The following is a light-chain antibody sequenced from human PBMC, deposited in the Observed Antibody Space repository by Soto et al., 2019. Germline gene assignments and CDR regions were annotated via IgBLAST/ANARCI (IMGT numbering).Light chain of an antibody. CDR1: HSVTSNY. CDR2: GIS. CDR3: QQYGSSYA. V-gene: IGKV3-20*01. Sequence: EIVLTQSPDTLALSPGERATLSCRASHSVTSNYLAWYQQKPGQAPRLLIFGISSRATGIPDRFSGSGSGTDFTLTIARLEPEDFAVYSCQQYGSSYAFGQGTKVEIK. J-gene: IGKJ2*01.